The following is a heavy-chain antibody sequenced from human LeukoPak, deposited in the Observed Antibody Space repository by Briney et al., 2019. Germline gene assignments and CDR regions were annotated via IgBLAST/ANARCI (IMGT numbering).Heavy chain of an antibody. J-gene: IGHJ4*02. CDR1: GYTFTGYY. V-gene: IGHV1-2*02. Sequence: ASVKVSCKASGYTFTGYYIHWVRQAPGQGLEWMGWINPNINGTNYAQKFQGRVTMTGDRSISTAYMELSRLRSDDTAVYYCARERTPGSGYGVDYWGQGPWSPSPQ. CDR3: ARERTPGSGYGVDY. D-gene: IGHD6-25*01. CDR2: INPNINGT.